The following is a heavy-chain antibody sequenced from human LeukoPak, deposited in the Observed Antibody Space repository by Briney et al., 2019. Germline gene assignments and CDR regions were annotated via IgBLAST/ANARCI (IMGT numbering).Heavy chain of an antibody. V-gene: IGHV3-7*04. CDR2: IKQDGSDK. D-gene: IGHD3-16*01. J-gene: IGHJ4*02. CDR1: GFTFSSHW. Sequence: GESLRLSCAASGFTFSSHWMSWVRQAPGKGLEWVADIKQDGSDKYYVDSVKGRFTISRDNAKNSLYLQMNSLRAEDTAVYYCARDYDWGQGTLVTVSS. CDR3: ARDYD.